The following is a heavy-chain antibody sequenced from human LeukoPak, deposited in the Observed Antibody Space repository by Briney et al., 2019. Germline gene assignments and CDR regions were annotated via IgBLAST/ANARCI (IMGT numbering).Heavy chain of an antibody. D-gene: IGHD3-22*01. Sequence: PSETLSLTCTVSGGSMRSSSYYWGWIRQPPGKGLEWIGSIYYSGSTYYNPSLKSRVTISVDTSKNQFSLKLSSVTAADTAVYYCARQVYPAYYYDSSGYYPEYFQHWGQGNLVTVSS. V-gene: IGHV4-39*01. J-gene: IGHJ1*01. CDR2: IYYSGST. CDR1: GGSMRSSSYY. CDR3: ARQVYPAYYYDSSGYYPEYFQH.